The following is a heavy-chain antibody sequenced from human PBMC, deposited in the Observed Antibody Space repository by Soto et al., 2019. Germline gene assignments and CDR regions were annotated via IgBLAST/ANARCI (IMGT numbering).Heavy chain of an antibody. CDR2: ISSSSSYI. Sequence: GGSLRLSCAASGFTFSSYSMNWVRQAPGKGLEWVSSISSSSSYIYYADSVKGRFTISRDNAKNSLYLQMNSLRAEDTAVYYCARDLDYDSSGPYYYGMDVWGQGTTVTVSS. V-gene: IGHV3-21*01. J-gene: IGHJ6*02. D-gene: IGHD3-22*01. CDR3: ARDLDYDSSGPYYYGMDV. CDR1: GFTFSSYS.